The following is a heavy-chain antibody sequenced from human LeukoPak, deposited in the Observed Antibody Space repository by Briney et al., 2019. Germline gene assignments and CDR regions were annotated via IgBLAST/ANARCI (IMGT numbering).Heavy chain of an antibody. CDR2: INHSGST. V-gene: IGHV4-34*01. D-gene: IGHD6-19*01. Sequence: PSETLSLTCAVYGGPFSGYYWSWIRQPPGKGLEWIGEINHSGSTNYNPSLKSRVTISVDTSKNQFSLKLSSVTAADTAVYYCASIAVAAPRGFDPWGQGTLVTVSS. J-gene: IGHJ5*02. CDR1: GGPFSGYY. CDR3: ASIAVAAPRGFDP.